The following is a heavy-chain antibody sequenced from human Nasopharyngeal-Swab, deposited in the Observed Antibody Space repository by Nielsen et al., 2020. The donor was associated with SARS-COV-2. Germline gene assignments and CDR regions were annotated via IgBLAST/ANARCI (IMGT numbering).Heavy chain of an antibody. J-gene: IGHJ6*02. Sequence: WVRQAPGQGLEWMGWINTNTGNPTYAQGFTGRFVFSLDTSVSTAYLQISSLKAEDIAVYYGARVYCTNGVCYGLDYYYYGMDVWGQGTTVTVSS. D-gene: IGHD2-8*01. V-gene: IGHV7-4-1*02. CDR2: INTNTGNP. CDR3: ARVYCTNGVCYGLDYYYYGMDV.